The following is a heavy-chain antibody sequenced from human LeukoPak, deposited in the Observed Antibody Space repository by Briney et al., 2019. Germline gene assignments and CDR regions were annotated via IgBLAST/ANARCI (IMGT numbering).Heavy chain of an antibody. J-gene: IGHJ6*02. V-gene: IGHV3-23*01. CDR2: ITSGGST. CDR3: AKDRARYGSGTYYNGYYYGMDV. Sequence: GGSLRLSCAPSGFTFNNYAMSWVRQAPGKGLEWVSAITSGGSTFYADPTKGRFTISRDNSKNTMYVQMNSLRAEDTAVYYCAKDRARYGSGTYYNGYYYGMDVWGQGTTVTVSS. CDR1: GFTFNNYA. D-gene: IGHD3-10*01.